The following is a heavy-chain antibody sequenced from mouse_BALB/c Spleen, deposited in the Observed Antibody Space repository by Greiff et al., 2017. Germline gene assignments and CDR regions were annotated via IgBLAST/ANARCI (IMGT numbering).Heavy chain of an antibody. CDR2: ISSGSSYT. Sequence: EVKLVESGGGLVKPGGSLKLSCAASGFTFSSYAMSWVRQTPEKRLEWVATISSGSSYTYYPDSVKGRFTISRDNAKNTLYLQMSSLRSEDTAMYDCSRRGFITTAPLDYWGQGTTVTVSS. D-gene: IGHD1-2*01. V-gene: IGHV5-9-3*01. CDR3: SRRGFITTAPLDY. J-gene: IGHJ2*01. CDR1: GFTFSSYA.